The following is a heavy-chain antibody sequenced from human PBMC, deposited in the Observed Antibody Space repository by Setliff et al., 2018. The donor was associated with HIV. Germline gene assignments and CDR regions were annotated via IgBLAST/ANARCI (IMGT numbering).Heavy chain of an antibody. CDR2: VSSIGNT. CDR3: ARGVNSGTYWGYYYYMDV. Sequence: SETLSLTCSVSGISINGYYWSWIRQSPRTRLEWIGYVSSIGNTNYNPSLKSRVTISVDTSKNQFSLRLSPVTAADTAIYYCARGVNSGTYWGYYYYMDVWGKGTTVTVSS. CDR1: GISINGYY. J-gene: IGHJ6*03. D-gene: IGHD1-26*01. V-gene: IGHV4-4*08.